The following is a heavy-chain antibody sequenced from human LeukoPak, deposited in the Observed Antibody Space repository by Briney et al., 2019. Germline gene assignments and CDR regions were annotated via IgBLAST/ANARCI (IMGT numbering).Heavy chain of an antibody. CDR2: IIGNAGST. CDR1: GFTFSTYA. V-gene: IGHV3-23*01. J-gene: IGHJ6*02. Sequence: GGSLRLSCAASGFTFSTYAMTWVRQAPGKGLEWVSTIIGNAGSTYYADSVQARFIISRDNSKNTLFLQMTSLRAEDTAVYYCAKDPRWLPYGMDVWGQGTTVTVS. CDR3: AKDPRWLPYGMDV. D-gene: IGHD5-12*01.